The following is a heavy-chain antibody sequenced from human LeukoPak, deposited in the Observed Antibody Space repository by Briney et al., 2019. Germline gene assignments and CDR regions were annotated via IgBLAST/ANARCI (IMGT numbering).Heavy chain of an antibody. CDR1: GYVFSGYF. D-gene: IGHD3-22*01. J-gene: IGHJ5*02. V-gene: IGHV1-2*02. CDR3: GLYKYDRSGYYYNLNWIDT. CDR2: INPNTGGA. Sequence: ASVKVSCKASGYVFSGYFIHWVRQAPGQGLEWLAWINPNTGGANFAEKFQGRVTMTRDTSINTVHMELSRLKSDDTAVYYCGLYKYDRSGYYYNLNWIDTWGRGTLVTVSS.